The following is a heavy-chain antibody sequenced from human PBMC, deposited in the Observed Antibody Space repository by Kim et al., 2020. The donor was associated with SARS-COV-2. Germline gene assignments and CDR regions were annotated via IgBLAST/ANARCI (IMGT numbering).Heavy chain of an antibody. CDR3: ARDDCSSTSCYAPHDAFDI. CDR1: GGTFSSYA. Sequence: SVKVSCRASGGTFSSYAISWVRQAPGQGLEWMGGIIPIFGTANYAQKFQGRVTITADESTSTAYMELSSLRSEDTAVYYCARDDCSSTSCYAPHDAFDIWGQGTMVTVSS. CDR2: IIPIFGTA. D-gene: IGHD2-2*01. V-gene: IGHV1-69*13. J-gene: IGHJ3*02.